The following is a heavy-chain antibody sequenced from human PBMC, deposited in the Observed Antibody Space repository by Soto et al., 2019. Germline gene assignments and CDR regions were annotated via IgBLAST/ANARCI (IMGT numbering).Heavy chain of an antibody. CDR2: ISWNSGSI. J-gene: IGHJ4*02. CDR3: AKDTVVVPAASFDY. Sequence: EVQLVESGGGLVQPGRSLRLSCAASGFTFDDYAMHWVRQAPGKGLEWVSGISWNSGSIGYADSVKGRFTISRDNAKNSLYLQMNSLRAEHTALCYCAKDTVVVPAASFDYWGQGTLVTVSS. CDR1: GFTFDDYA. V-gene: IGHV3-9*01. D-gene: IGHD2-2*01.